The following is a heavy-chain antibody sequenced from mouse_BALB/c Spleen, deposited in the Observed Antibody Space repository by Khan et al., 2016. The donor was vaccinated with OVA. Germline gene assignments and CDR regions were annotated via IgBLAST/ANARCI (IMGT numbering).Heavy chain of an antibody. J-gene: IGHJ2*01. CDR3: ARIYGSDFDY. V-gene: IGHV1-20*02. CDR2: INPHIGET. Sequence: IQLVQSGPELVKPGASVKISCKDSGYSFTGYFMNWVMQSHGKSLEWIGRINPHIGETFYNQKFKGKATLTVDESSSTAHMELRSLASEDSAVYYCARIYGSDFDYWGQGTTLTVSS. CDR1: GYSFTGYF. D-gene: IGHD1-1*01.